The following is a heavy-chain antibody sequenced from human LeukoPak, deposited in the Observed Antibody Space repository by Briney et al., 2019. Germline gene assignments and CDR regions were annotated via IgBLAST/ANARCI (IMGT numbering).Heavy chain of an antibody. Sequence: GGSLRLSCAASGFTFSSYAMSWVRQAPGKGLEWVSAISGSGGSTYYADSVKGRFTISRDNSKNTLYPQMNSLRAEDTAVYYCAKMVVAASYYYGMDVWGQGTTVTVSS. V-gene: IGHV3-23*01. D-gene: IGHD2-2*01. CDR1: GFTFSSYA. J-gene: IGHJ6*02. CDR2: ISGSGGST. CDR3: AKMVVAASYYYGMDV.